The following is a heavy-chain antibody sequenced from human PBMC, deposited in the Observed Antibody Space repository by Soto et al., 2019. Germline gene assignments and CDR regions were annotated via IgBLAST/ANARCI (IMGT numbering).Heavy chain of an antibody. D-gene: IGHD2-2*01. Sequence: SETLSLTCAVYGGPFSGYYWSWIRQPPGKGLEWIGEINHSGSTNYNPSLKSRVTISVDTSKNQFSLKLSSVTAADTAVYYCARALLYCSSTSCLNYYYGMDVWGQGTTVTVSS. V-gene: IGHV4-34*01. CDR2: INHSGST. J-gene: IGHJ6*02. CDR3: ARALLYCSSTSCLNYYYGMDV. CDR1: GGPFSGYY.